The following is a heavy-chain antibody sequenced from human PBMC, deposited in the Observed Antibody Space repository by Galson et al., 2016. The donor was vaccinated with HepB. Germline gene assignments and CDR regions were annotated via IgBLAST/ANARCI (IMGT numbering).Heavy chain of an antibody. J-gene: IGHJ3*02. V-gene: IGHV3-15*01. Sequence: SLRLSCAASGFTFNNAWMTWVHQAPGKGLEWIGRIKSKTDGGTTDYAAPVRGRFTISRDDSQNTVYLQMTSLKTEDTALYYCTVGYCSGGRCCYDGAFHIWGHGTMVTVSS. CDR2: IKSKTDGGTT. CDR1: GFTFNNAW. CDR3: TVGYCSGGRCCYDGAFHI. D-gene: IGHD2-15*01.